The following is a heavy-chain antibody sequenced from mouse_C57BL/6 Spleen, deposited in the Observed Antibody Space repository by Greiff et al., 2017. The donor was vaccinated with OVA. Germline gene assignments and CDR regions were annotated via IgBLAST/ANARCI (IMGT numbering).Heavy chain of an antibody. CDR3: AREDGYYEGHYFDY. CDR1: GYTFTSYW. V-gene: IGHV1-64*01. CDR2: IHPNSGST. D-gene: IGHD2-3*01. J-gene: IGHJ2*01. Sequence: QVQLQQSGAELVKPGASVKLSCKASGYTFTSYWMHWVKQRPGQGLEWIGMIHPNSGSTNYNEKFKSKATLTVDKSSSTAYMQLSSLTSEDSAVYYCAREDGYYEGHYFDYWGQGTTLTVSS.